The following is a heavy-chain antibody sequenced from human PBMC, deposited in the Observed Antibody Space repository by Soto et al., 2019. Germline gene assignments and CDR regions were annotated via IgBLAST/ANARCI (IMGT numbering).Heavy chain of an antibody. CDR3: ARNVGNDYVDYVFAFDI. CDR2: INAGNGNT. D-gene: IGHD4-17*01. J-gene: IGHJ3*02. CDR1: GYTFTSYA. V-gene: IGHV1-3*01. Sequence: QVQLVQSGAEVKKPGASVKVSCKASGYTFTSYAMHWVRKAPGQRLEWMGWINAGNGNTKYSQKFQGRVTITRETSESTAYMELSRLRSEDTAVYYCARNVGNDYVDYVFAFDIWGQGTMVNVSS.